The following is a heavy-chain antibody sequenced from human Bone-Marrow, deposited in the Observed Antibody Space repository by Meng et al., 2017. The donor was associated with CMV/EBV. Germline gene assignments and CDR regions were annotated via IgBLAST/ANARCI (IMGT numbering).Heavy chain of an antibody. Sequence: GGSLRLSCAASGFTFSDYYMSWIRQAPGKGLEWVSYISSSGSTIYYADSVKGRFTISRDNAKNSLYLQMNSLRAEDTAVYYCARVVVVAATQGRTGWFDPWGQGTLVTVSS. CDR3: ARVVVVAATQGRTGWFDP. D-gene: IGHD2-15*01. CDR1: GFTFSDYY. V-gene: IGHV3-11*04. CDR2: ISSSGSTI. J-gene: IGHJ5*02.